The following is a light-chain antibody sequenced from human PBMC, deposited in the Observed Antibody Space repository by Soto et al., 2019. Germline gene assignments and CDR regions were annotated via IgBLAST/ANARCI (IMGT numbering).Light chain of an antibody. CDR3: QQYNSYACT. CDR2: DAS. J-gene: IGKJ1*01. CDR1: QSISNW. Sequence: DIQMTQSPSTLSASVGDRVTITCRASQSISNWLAWYQQKPGKAPKLLIYDASSLESGVPSRFSGSGSGTEFTLTISSLQPDDFATYYCQQYNSYACTFGQGTKVDIK. V-gene: IGKV1-5*01.